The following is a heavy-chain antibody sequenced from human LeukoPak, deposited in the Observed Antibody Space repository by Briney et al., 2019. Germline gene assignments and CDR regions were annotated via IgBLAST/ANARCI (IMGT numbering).Heavy chain of an antibody. D-gene: IGHD2-21*02. CDR3: ARATAMGDYYYGMDV. V-gene: IGHV4-34*01. Sequence: SETLSLTCAVYGGSFSGYYWSWIRQPPGKGLEWIGEINHSGSTNYNPSLKSRVTMSVDTSKNQFSLKLSSVTAADTAVYYCARATAMGDYYYGMDVWGKGTTVTASS. J-gene: IGHJ6*04. CDR2: INHSGST. CDR1: GGSFSGYY.